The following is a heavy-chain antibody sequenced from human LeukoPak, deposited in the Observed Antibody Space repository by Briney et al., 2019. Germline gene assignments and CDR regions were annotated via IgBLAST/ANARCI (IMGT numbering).Heavy chain of an antibody. Sequence: SEILSLTCTVSGGSISSGGYYWSWIRQHPGKGLEWIGYIYYSGSTYYNPSLESRVTISVDTSKNQFSLKLSSVAAADTAVYYCARTDSSGYYYSYFDYWGQGTLVTVSS. CDR2: IYYSGST. J-gene: IGHJ4*02. CDR3: ARTDSSGYYYSYFDY. CDR1: GGSISSGGYY. V-gene: IGHV4-31*03. D-gene: IGHD3-22*01.